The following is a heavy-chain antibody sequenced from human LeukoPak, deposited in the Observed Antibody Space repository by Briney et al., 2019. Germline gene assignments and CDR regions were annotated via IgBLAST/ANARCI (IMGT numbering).Heavy chain of an antibody. CDR3: ARSYGSGSAYYFDY. Sequence: SETLSLTCTVSGGSISSYYWSWIRQPPGKGLEWIGYIYYSGSTNYNPSLKSRVTISVDTSKNQFSLKLSSVTAADTAVYYCARSYGSGSAYYFDYWGQGTLVTVSS. D-gene: IGHD3-10*01. V-gene: IGHV4-59*01. CDR1: GGSISSYY. J-gene: IGHJ4*02. CDR2: IYYSGST.